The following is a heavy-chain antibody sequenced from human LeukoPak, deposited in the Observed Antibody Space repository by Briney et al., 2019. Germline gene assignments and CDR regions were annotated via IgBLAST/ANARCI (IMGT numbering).Heavy chain of an antibody. Sequence: PGESLKISCEGSGYRFPSYWIGWVRQTPGKGLEWMGIIYPGDSDTRYSPSFQGQVTISADKSVSTAYLQWCSLKASDTAIYYCARQRDGYNRDAFDIWGRGTMVTVSS. CDR2: IYPGDSDT. V-gene: IGHV5-51*01. D-gene: IGHD5-24*01. CDR3: ARQRDGYNRDAFDI. CDR1: GYRFPSYW. J-gene: IGHJ3*02.